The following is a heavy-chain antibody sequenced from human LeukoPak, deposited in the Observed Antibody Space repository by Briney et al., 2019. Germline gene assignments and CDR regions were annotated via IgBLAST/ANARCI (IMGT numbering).Heavy chain of an antibody. V-gene: IGHV1-18*01. CDR1: GYTFTSYG. Sequence: ASVKVSCKASGYTFTSYGISWVRQAPGQGLEWMGWISAYNGNTNYAQKLQGRVTMTTDTSTSTAYMELRSLRSDDTAVYYCARDGGYGDYPGTFDYWGQGTLVTVSS. CDR2: ISAYNGNT. J-gene: IGHJ4*02. D-gene: IGHD4-17*01. CDR3: ARDGGYGDYPGTFDY.